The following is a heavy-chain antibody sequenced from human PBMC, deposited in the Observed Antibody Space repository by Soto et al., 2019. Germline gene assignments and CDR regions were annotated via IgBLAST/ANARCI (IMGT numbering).Heavy chain of an antibody. CDR3: ARGSTTDAFDI. CDR2: INYSGST. CDR1: GDSINSDKYY. V-gene: IGHV4-39*07. J-gene: IGHJ3*02. D-gene: IGHD4-17*01. Sequence: SETLSLTCSVSGDSINSDKYYWGWLRPPPGKGLEWIGSINYSGSTNYNPSLKSRVTISVDTSKNQFSLKLSSVTAADTAVYYCARGSTTDAFDIWGQGAMVTVSS.